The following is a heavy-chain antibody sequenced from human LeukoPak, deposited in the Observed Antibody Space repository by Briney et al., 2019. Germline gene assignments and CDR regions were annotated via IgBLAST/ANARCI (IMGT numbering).Heavy chain of an antibody. D-gene: IGHD5-18*01. CDR3: AALDTAKIRDPGY. J-gene: IGHJ4*02. Sequence: GGSLRLSCAASGFTFSSYSMNWVRQGPGKGLEWVASISSSSYIYYADSVKGRFTVSRDNAKNSLHLQMDSLRVDDTAVYFCAALDTAKIRDPGYWGQGTLVTVSS. CDR2: ISSSSYI. CDR1: GFTFSSYS. V-gene: IGHV3-21*01.